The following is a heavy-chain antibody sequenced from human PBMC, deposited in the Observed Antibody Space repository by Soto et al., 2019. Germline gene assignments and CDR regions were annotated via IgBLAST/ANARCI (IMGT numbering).Heavy chain of an antibody. CDR1: GFTFSSYA. V-gene: IGHV3-30-3*01. J-gene: IGHJ4*02. Sequence: QVQLVESGGGVVQPGRSLRLSCAASGFTFSSYAMHWVRQAPGKGLEWVAVISYDGSNKYYADSVKGRFTISRDNSKNTLYLQMNSLRAEDTAVYYCAREGIAAALDYWGQRTLVTVSS. CDR2: ISYDGSNK. D-gene: IGHD6-13*01. CDR3: AREGIAAALDY.